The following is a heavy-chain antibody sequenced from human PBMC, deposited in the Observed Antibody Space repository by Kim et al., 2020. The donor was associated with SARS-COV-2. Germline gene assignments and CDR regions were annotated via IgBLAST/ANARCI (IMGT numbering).Heavy chain of an antibody. V-gene: IGHV1-69*04. CDR2: IIPILGIA. J-gene: IGHJ2*01. CDR3: AREGQGPIVVVTGKYWYFDL. D-gene: IGHD2-21*02. CDR1: GGTFSSYT. Sequence: SVKVSCKASGGTFSSYTISWVRQAPGQGLEWMGRIIPILGIANYAQKFQGRVTITADKSTSTAYMELSSLRSEDTAVYYCAREGQGPIVVVTGKYWYFDLWGRGTLVTVSS.